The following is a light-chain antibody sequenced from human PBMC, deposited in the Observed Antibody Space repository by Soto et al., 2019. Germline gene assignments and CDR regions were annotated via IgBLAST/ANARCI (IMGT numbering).Light chain of an antibody. CDR1: QSVDIN. CDR3: QQYRNWPRT. J-gene: IGKJ1*01. V-gene: IGKV3-15*01. CDR2: GAS. Sequence: EIVLTQSPATLSVSPGDRVALSGRASQSVDINLAWYQQKAGQAPRLLVYGASTKATDMPGRFSGRGSGTEFTLTINNLQSEDFAVYYCQQYRNWPRTVGQGTKVDIK.